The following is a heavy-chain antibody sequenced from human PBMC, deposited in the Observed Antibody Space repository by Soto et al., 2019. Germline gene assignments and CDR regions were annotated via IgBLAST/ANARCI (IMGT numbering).Heavy chain of an antibody. CDR2: MNPNSGNT. CDR3: ARSAAGTL. Sequence: QVQLVQSGAEVKKPGSSVKVSCKASGGTFSSYAISWVRQAPGQGLEWMGWMNPNSGNTGYAQKFQGRVTMTRNTSISTAYMELSSLRSEDTAVYYCARSAAGTLWGQGTLVTVSS. J-gene: IGHJ4*02. V-gene: IGHV1-8*02. CDR1: GGTFSSYA. D-gene: IGHD6-13*01.